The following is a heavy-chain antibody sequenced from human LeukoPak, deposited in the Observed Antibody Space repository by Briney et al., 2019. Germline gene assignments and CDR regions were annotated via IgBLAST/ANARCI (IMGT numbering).Heavy chain of an antibody. D-gene: IGHD3-3*01. V-gene: IGHV4-61*02. CDR3: ARETILEWFPPTSVFGY. CDR2: IYTSGST. Sequence: SETLSLTCTVSGGSISSGSYHWSWIRQPAGKGLEWIGRIYTSGSTNYNPSLKSRVTISVDTSKNQFSLKLSSVTAADAAVYYCARETILEWFPPTSVFGYWGQGTLVTVSS. CDR1: GGSISSGSYH. J-gene: IGHJ4*02.